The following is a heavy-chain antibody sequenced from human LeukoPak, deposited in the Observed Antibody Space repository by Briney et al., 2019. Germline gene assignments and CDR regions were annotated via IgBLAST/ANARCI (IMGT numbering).Heavy chain of an antibody. CDR3: ARAYDFWSAFDY. J-gene: IGHJ4*02. V-gene: IGHV1-2*02. Sequence: ASVKVSCKASGYTFTGYYMHWVRQAPGQGLEWMGWINPNSGGTNYAQKFQGRVTMTRDTSISTAYMELSRLRSDDTAVYYCARAYDFWSAFDYWGQGTLVTVSS. CDR1: GYTFTGYY. D-gene: IGHD3-3*01. CDR2: INPNSGGT.